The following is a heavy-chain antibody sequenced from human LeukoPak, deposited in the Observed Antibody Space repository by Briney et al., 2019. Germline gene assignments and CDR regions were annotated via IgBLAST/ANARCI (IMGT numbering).Heavy chain of an antibody. CDR1: GLNFNIYS. J-gene: IGHJ4*02. CDR2: ISYDGSNK. D-gene: IGHD6-19*01. V-gene: IGHV3-30*18. Sequence: PGGSLRLSCAASGLNFNIYSMHWVRQAPGKGLEWVSLISYDGSNKKYGDSVKGRFTISRDNSKNTLHLQMNSLRAEDTAVYYCAKDARRSSGWYFFDHWGQGTLVTVSS. CDR3: AKDARRSSGWYFFDH.